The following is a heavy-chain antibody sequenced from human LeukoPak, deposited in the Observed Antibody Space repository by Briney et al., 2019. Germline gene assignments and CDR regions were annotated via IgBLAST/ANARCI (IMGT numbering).Heavy chain of an antibody. CDR2: IFYSGFT. J-gene: IGHJ4*02. V-gene: IGHV4-59*08. CDR3: ARRAYCGGTSCFSAALDF. Sequence: SETLSLPCTVSGGSISGYFWGWIRQPPGKGLEWIGYIFYSGFTNYNPSLKNRVTISVDTSKNQFSLNLASVTVADTAVYFCARRAYCGGTSCFSAALDFWGQGILVTVSS. D-gene: IGHD2-15*01. CDR1: GGSISGYF.